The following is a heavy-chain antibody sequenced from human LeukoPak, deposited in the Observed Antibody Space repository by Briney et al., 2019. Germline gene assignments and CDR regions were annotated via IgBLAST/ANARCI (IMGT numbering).Heavy chain of an antibody. Sequence: GGSLRLSCAASGFTFSSYAMHWVRQAPGKGLEWVAVISYDGSNKYYADSVKGRFTISRDNSKNTLYLQMNSLRAEDTAVYYCAKALSVDGYFDYWGQGTLVTVSS. J-gene: IGHJ4*02. CDR1: GFTFSSYA. CDR2: ISYDGSNK. D-gene: IGHD2/OR15-2a*01. V-gene: IGHV3-30*04. CDR3: AKALSVDGYFDY.